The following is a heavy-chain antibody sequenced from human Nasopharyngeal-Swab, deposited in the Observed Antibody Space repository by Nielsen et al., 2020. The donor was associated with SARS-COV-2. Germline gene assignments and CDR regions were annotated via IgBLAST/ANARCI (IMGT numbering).Heavy chain of an antibody. V-gene: IGHV3-48*01. CDR2: ISSSSSTI. D-gene: IGHD2-21*01. J-gene: IGHJ5*02. CDR1: GFTFSSYS. CDR3: ARNGVLGGDWFDP. Sequence: ESLKISCAASGFTFSSYSMNWVRQAPGKGLEWVSYISSSSSTIYYADSVKGRFTISRDNAKNSLYLQMNSLRAEDTAVYYCARNGVLGGDWFDPWGQGTLVTVSS.